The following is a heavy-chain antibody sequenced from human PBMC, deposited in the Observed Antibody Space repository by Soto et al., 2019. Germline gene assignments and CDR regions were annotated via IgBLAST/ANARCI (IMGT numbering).Heavy chain of an antibody. V-gene: IGHV4-31*03. CDR1: GASFTSAVYY. D-gene: IGHD2-15*01. CDR2: IQNSVST. J-gene: IGHJ5*01. CDR3: AMSRGGILDS. Sequence: QVQLQESGPGLVKPSQTLSLTCSVSGASFTSAVYYCSWIRQLPGKGLEWIGYIQNSVSTIYSPSLKSRATISVDTSKNQFSLRLNSVTAADTAMYYCAMSRGGILDSWGQGTLVTVSS.